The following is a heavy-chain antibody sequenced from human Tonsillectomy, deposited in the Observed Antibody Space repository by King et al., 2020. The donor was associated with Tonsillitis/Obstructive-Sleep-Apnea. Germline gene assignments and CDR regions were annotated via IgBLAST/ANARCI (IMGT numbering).Heavy chain of an antibody. CDR2: FDLEDGET. D-gene: IGHD1-1*01. V-gene: IGHV1-24*01. CDR1: GYTFTELS. CDR3: ATDGFRNDRGGYFDN. Sequence: HVQLVQSGAEVGKPGASVKVSCKVSGYTFTELSIQWVRQAPGKGLEWMGGFDLEDGETIYAQKFQGRVIMTEDTSTDTVYMELSSLRSEDTAVYYCATDGFRNDRGGYFDNWGQGTLVTVSS. J-gene: IGHJ4*02.